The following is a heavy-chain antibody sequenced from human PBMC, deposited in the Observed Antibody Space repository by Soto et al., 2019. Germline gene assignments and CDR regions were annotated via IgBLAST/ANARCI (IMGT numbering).Heavy chain of an antibody. V-gene: IGHV1-18*01. D-gene: IGHD3-22*01. CDR2: ISAYNGNT. Sequence: ASVKVSCKASGYTFTSYGISWVRQAPGQGLELMGWISAYNGNTNYAQKLQGRVTMTTDTSTSTAYMELRSLRSDDTAVYYCARRSTYYYDSSGYYDWFDPWGQGTLVTVSS. CDR3: ARRSTYYYDSSGYYDWFDP. CDR1: GYTFTSYG. J-gene: IGHJ5*02.